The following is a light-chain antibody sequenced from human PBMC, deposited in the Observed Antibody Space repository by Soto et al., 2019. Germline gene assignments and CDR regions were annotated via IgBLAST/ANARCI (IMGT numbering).Light chain of an antibody. CDR1: SSDVGGYNF. J-gene: IGLJ1*01. CDR2: EVT. Sequence: ALTQPASVSGSPGQSITISCTGTSSDVGGYNFVSWYQQHPGKAPKLIIYEVTSRPSGVSHRFSGSKSGNTASLTISGLQSEDEADYYCNSYTTSSTLVFGTGTKVTVL. V-gene: IGLV2-14*03. CDR3: NSYTTSSTLV.